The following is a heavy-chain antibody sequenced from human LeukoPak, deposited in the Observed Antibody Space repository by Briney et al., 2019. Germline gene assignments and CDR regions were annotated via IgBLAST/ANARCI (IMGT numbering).Heavy chain of an antibody. CDR3: ATNGWYCLDH. CDR1: GYSISSGYY. J-gene: IGHJ1*01. V-gene: IGHV4-38-2*02. CDR2: IYHNGNT. Sequence: SETLSLTCSVSGYSISSGYYWGWIRQPPEQGLEWIGSIYHNGNTYHSPSLKSRVTISVDTSKNQFSLKLSSVTAADTAVYYCATNGWYCLDHWGQGALVTVSS. D-gene: IGHD6-19*01.